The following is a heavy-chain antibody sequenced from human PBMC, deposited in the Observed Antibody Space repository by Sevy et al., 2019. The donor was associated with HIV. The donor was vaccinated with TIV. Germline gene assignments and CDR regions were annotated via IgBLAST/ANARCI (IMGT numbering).Heavy chain of an antibody. CDR3: AKDPANVLLWFGELLDFDY. Sequence: GGSLRLSCAASGFTFSSYAMSWVRQAPGKGLEWVSAISGSGGSTYYADSVKGRFTISRDNSKNTLYLQMNSLRAEDTAVYYCAKDPANVLLWFGELLDFDYWGQGTLVTVSS. CDR2: ISGSGGST. D-gene: IGHD3-10*01. J-gene: IGHJ4*02. V-gene: IGHV3-23*01. CDR1: GFTFSSYA.